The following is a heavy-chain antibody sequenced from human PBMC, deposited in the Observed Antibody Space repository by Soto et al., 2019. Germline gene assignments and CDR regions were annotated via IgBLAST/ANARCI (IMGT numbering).Heavy chain of an antibody. CDR3: ARRSGYDVYYYGMDV. Sequence: QVQLQESGPGLVKPSQTLSLTCTVSGGSISSGGYYWSWIRQHPGKGLEWIGYIYYSGSTYYNPSLKSRVTISVDTSKNQFSLQLSSATVADTAVYYCARRSGYDVYYYGMDVWGQGTTVTVSS. J-gene: IGHJ6*02. CDR1: GGSISSGGYY. CDR2: IYYSGST. D-gene: IGHD5-12*01. V-gene: IGHV4-31*03.